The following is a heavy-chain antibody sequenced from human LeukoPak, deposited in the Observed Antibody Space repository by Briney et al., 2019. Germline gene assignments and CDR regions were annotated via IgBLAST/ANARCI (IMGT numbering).Heavy chain of an antibody. CDR2: IYYSGRT. V-gene: IGHV4-59*08. CDR1: GGSISSYY. Sequence: ETLSLTCTVYGGSISSYYWSWIRQPPGTGLEWIGCIYYSGRTNYNPSLKSRVTISVDTSKNQFSLKLSSVTAADTAVYYCASTPKPYGSGSYWYGAAFDYWGQGTLVTVSS. CDR3: ASTPKPYGSGSYWYGAAFDY. D-gene: IGHD3-10*01. J-gene: IGHJ4*02.